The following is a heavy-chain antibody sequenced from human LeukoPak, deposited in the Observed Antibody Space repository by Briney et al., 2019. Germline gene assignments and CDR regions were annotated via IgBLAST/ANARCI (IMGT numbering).Heavy chain of an antibody. CDR2: IYYSGST. D-gene: IGHD6-19*01. J-gene: IGHJ4*02. V-gene: IGHV4-59*01. CDR1: GGSISSYY. Sequence: PSETLSLTCTVSGGSISSYYWSWIRQPPGKGLEWIGYIYYSGSTNYNPSLKSRVTISVDTSKNQFSLKLSSVTAADTAVYYCARGKGQWLTDWGQGTLVTVSS. CDR3: ARGKGQWLTD.